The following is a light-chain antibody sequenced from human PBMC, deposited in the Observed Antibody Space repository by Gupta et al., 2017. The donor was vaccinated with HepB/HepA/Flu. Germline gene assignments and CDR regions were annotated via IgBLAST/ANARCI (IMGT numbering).Light chain of an antibody. J-gene: IGKJ2*01. Sequence: EIVMTQSPATLSVSPGERATLSCRASQSVSSNLAWYQQKPGQAPRLLIYGASTRATGIPARFSGSGSGTEFTLTISSLQSEDFAVYYCQQHNNWPPYTFGKGTKVEIK. CDR1: QSVSSN. V-gene: IGKV3-15*01. CDR2: GAS. CDR3: QQHNNWPPYT.